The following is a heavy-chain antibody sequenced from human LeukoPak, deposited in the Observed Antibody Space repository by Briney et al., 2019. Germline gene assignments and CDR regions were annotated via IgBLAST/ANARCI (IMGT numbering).Heavy chain of an antibody. J-gene: IGHJ4*02. CDR2: VDGGGGGT. CDR3: AKQSAGSAAWYSLHYDF. D-gene: IGHD6-13*01. V-gene: IGHV3-23*01. CDR1: GFRFSSYA. Sequence: PGKSLRLSCAASGFRFSSYAMHWVRQAPGRGLEWVSSVDGGGGGTYYADSVKGRFTISRDNSKDTLYLQMNGLRAEDTAVYFCAKQSAGSAAWYSLHYDFWGQGTLVTVSS.